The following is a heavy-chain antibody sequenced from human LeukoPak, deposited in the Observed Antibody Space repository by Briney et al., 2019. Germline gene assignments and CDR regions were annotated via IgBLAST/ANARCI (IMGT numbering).Heavy chain of an antibody. CDR3: ARTVGAAQPFDY. CDR2: IYYSGST. Sequence: SETLSLTCTVSGGSISSGGYYWSWIRQHPGKGLEWIGYIYYSGSTYYNPSLKSRVTISVDTSKNQFSLKLSSVTAADTAVYYCARTVGAAQPFDYWGQGALVTVSS. V-gene: IGHV4-31*03. J-gene: IGHJ4*02. D-gene: IGHD1-26*01. CDR1: GGSISSGGYY.